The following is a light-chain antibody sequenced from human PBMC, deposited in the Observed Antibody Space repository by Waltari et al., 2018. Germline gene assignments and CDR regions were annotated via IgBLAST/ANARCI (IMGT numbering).Light chain of an antibody. Sequence: QSALTQPASVSGSPGPSITISCTGTSSDVESYNLVPWLQQHPGKAPKLMIFEGSKRPSGVSNRFSGSKSGNTASLTISGLQAEDEADYYCCSYAGSSTTVLFGGGTKLTVL. CDR2: EGS. V-gene: IGLV2-23*01. CDR3: CSYAGSSTTVL. CDR1: SSDVESYNL. J-gene: IGLJ2*01.